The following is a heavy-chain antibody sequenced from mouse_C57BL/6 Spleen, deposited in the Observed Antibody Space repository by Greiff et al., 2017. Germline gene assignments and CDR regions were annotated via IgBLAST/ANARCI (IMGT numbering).Heavy chain of an antibody. CDR3: ARPPNDDDDEGAWFAY. V-gene: IGHV1-4*01. Sequence: QVQLQQSGAELARPGASVKMSCKASGYTFTSYTMHWVKQRPGQGLEWIGYINPSSGYTKYNQKFKDKATLTADKSSSTAYMQLRSLTSEDSAVYYWARPPNDDDDEGAWFAYWGQGTLVTVSA. J-gene: IGHJ3*01. CDR1: GYTFTSYT. CDR2: INPSSGYT. D-gene: IGHD2-4*01.